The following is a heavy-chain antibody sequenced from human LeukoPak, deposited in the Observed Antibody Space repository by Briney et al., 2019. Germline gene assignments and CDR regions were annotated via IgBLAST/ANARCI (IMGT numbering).Heavy chain of an antibody. V-gene: IGHV4-59*01. CDR3: ARVLTTQTTNWFDP. D-gene: IGHD4-11*01. CDR2: INYSGST. Sequence: SETLSLTCNVSGGSIRSYYWSWIRQPPGKGLEWIGYINYSGSTNYNPSLKSRVTISVDTSRTQFSLRLTSVTAADTAMYYCARVLTTQTTNWFDPWGQGTLVTVFS. J-gene: IGHJ5*02. CDR1: GGSIRSYY.